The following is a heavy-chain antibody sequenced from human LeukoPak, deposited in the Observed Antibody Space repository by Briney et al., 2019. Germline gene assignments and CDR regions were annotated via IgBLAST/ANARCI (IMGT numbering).Heavy chain of an antibody. V-gene: IGHV4-34*01. CDR1: GESFSGYY. CDR3: ARAKRATVTTSHYYYYGMDV. Sequence: SETLSLTCAVYGESFSGYYWSWIRQPPGKGLEWIGEINQSGSTNYNPSVKSRVTISADTSKNQFSLKVRSVTAADTAVYYCARAKRATVTTSHYYYYGMDVWGQGTTVTVSS. CDR2: INQSGST. J-gene: IGHJ6*02. D-gene: IGHD4-17*01.